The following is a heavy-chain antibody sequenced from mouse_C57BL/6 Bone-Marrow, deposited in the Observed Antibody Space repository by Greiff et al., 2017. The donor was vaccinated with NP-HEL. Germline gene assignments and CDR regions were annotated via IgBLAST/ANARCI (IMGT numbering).Heavy chain of an antibody. CDR1: GFNIKDDY. J-gene: IGHJ2*01. Sequence: EVQLQQSGAELVRPGASVKLSCTASGFNIKDDYMHWVKQRPEQGLEWIGWIDPENGDTEYASKFQGKATITADTSSNTAYLQLSSLISEDTAVYYCTTHFYYAGYWGQGTTLTVSS. D-gene: IGHD2-1*01. V-gene: IGHV14-4*01. CDR2: IDPENGDT. CDR3: TTHFYYAGY.